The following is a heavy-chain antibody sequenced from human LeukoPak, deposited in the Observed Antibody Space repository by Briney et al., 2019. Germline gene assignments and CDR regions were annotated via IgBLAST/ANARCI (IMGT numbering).Heavy chain of an antibody. J-gene: IGHJ3*02. V-gene: IGHV3-21*01. CDR2: ISSSSSYI. Sequence: GGSLRLSCAASGFTFSSYSMNWVRQAPGKGLEWVSSISSSSSYIYYADSVKGRFTISRDNAQNSMYLQMNSLRAEDTAVYYCGRVGGRSKAAKGDAFDIWGQGTMVVVSS. CDR3: GRVGGRSKAAKGDAFDI. CDR1: GFTFSSYS. D-gene: IGHD3-10*01.